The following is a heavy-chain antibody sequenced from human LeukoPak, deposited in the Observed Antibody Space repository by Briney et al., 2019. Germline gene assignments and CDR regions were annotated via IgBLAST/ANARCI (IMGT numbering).Heavy chain of an antibody. CDR2: IIPIFGTA. CDR3: ASGIAARLRGTQRRRAENYYYMDV. Sequence: ASVKVSCKVSGGTFSSYAISWVRQAPGQGLEWMGGIIPIFGTANYAQKFQGRVTITTDESTSTAYMELSSLRSEDTAVYYCASGIAARLRGTQRRRAENYYYMDVWGKGTTVTVSS. CDR1: GGTFSSYA. J-gene: IGHJ6*03. D-gene: IGHD6-6*01. V-gene: IGHV1-69*05.